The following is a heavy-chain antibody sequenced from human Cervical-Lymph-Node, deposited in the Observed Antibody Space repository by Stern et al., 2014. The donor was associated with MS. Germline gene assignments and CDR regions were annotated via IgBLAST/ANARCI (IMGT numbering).Heavy chain of an antibody. J-gene: IGHJ5*02. V-gene: IGHV4-59*11. CDR1: GGSLSTHY. Sequence: VQLQESGPGLVKPSETLSLTCAVSGGSLSTHYWSWIRQPPGKGLEWIGYIYYSGSTNYNPSLKSRVTISVDTSKNQFSLKLSSVTAADTAMYYCARDGGNEFDPWGQGTLVTVSS. CDR2: IYYSGST. CDR3: ARDGGNEFDP. D-gene: IGHD1-1*01.